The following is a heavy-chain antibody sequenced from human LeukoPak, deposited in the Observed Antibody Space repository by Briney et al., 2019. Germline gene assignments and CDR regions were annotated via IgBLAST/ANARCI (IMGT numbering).Heavy chain of an antibody. Sequence: SQTLSLTCTVSGGSISIAGYYWSWIRQHPGKGLEWIGYIYYTGNTYYNPSLKSRVTISVDTSKNQFSLKLSSVTAADTAVYYCARAGSGWSFDYWGQGALVTVSS. J-gene: IGHJ4*02. D-gene: IGHD6-19*01. V-gene: IGHV4-31*03. CDR3: ARAGSGWSFDY. CDR1: GGSISIAGYY. CDR2: IYYTGNT.